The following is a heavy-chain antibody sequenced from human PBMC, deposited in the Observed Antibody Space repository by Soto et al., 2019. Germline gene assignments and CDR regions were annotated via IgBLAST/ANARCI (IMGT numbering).Heavy chain of an antibody. Sequence: PGGSLRLSCATSGFTFSEALVGWVRQSPGKGLEWVGRIMSKTDGGTTDYAAPVKGRFTISRDDSKSTLYLQMNSLKTEDTAFYYCTTDSGMSPYSFDYWGQGTLVTVSS. CDR3: TTDSGMSPYSFDY. J-gene: IGHJ4*02. V-gene: IGHV3-15*01. CDR2: IMSKTDGGTT. D-gene: IGHD1-26*01. CDR1: GFTFSEAL.